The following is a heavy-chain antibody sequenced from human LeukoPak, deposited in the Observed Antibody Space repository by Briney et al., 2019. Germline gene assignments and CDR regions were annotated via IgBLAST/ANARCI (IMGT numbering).Heavy chain of an antibody. CDR2: IRYDGSNK. CDR3: AKDPGSSSLMDHFDY. J-gene: IGHJ4*02. Sequence: GGSLRLSGAPPGFTFRSYGMHWVRQAPGKGLEWVAFIRYDGSNKYYAASVKGRFTISRDNSKNTLYLQMNSLRAEDTAVYYCAKDPGSSSLMDHFDYWAREPWSPSPQ. V-gene: IGHV3-30*02. D-gene: IGHD6-13*01. CDR1: GFTFRSYG.